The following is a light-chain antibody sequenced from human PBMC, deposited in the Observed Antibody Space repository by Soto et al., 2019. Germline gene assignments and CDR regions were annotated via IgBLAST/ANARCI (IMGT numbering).Light chain of an antibody. CDR2: KAS. CDR1: QTISDW. J-gene: IGKJ1*01. V-gene: IGKV1-5*03. CDR3: RQYETYWT. Sequence: DLQMTQSTSTLPASVGDRVTITCRASQTISDWLAWHQQKPGKAPKLLIYKASSLESGVPSRFSGSGSGTEFTLTISSLQPDDFATYYCRQYETYWTFGQGTKVDNK.